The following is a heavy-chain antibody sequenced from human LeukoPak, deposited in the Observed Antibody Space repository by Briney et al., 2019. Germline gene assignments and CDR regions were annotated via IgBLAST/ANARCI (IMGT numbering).Heavy chain of an antibody. CDR1: GFTVSSNY. CDR2: IYSGGST. D-gene: IGHD2-2*01. CDR3: ARDGTGVVVAD. J-gene: IGHJ4*02. V-gene: IGHV3-53*01. Sequence: GGSLRLSCAASGFTVSSNYMSWVRQAPGKGLEWVSAIYSGGSTYYADSVKGRFTISRDNSKNTLYLQMNSLRAEDTAVYYCARDGTGVVVADWGQGTLVTVSS.